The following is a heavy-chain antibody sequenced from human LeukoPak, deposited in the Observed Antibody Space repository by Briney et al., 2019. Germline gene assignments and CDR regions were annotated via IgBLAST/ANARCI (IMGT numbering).Heavy chain of an antibody. CDR2: IYYSGSI. CDR1: GDSVTNHY. Sequence: PSETLSLTCIVSGDSVTNHYWSLIRQPPGKGLEWIGYIYYSGSINYNPSLKSRVTISVDTSRNQFSMKLNSVTAADTAVYYCAGSGGLANQGAVFDYRGQGTLVTVSS. J-gene: IGHJ4*02. CDR3: AGSGGLANQGAVFDY. V-gene: IGHV4-59*02. D-gene: IGHD3-10*01.